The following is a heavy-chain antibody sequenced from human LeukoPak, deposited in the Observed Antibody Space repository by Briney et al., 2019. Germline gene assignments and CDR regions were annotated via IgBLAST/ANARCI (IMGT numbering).Heavy chain of an antibody. CDR2: IYHSGST. J-gene: IGHJ4*02. D-gene: IGHD6-19*01. CDR3: ARVPPYSSGWFDY. Sequence: SETLSLTCTVSGYSISSGYYWGWIRQPPGNGLEWIGSIYHSGSTYYNPSLKSRVTISVDTSKNQFSLKLSSVTAADTAVYYCARVPPYSSGWFDYWGQGTLVTVSS. V-gene: IGHV4-38-2*02. CDR1: GYSISSGYY.